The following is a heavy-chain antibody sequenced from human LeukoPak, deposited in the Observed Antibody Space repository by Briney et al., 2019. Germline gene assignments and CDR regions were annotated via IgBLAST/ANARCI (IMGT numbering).Heavy chain of an antibody. D-gene: IGHD4-17*01. CDR1: GFTFSSYW. CDR2: IKQDGSQK. CDR3: ARDPTVTNFHDAFDI. Sequence: GGSLRLSCAASGFTFSSYWMSWVRQAPGKGLEWVATIKQDGSQKEYVDSVKGRFTISRDNAKNSLYLQMNSLRAEDTAVYYCARDPTVTNFHDAFDIWGQGTMVTVPS. V-gene: IGHV3-7*05. J-gene: IGHJ3*02.